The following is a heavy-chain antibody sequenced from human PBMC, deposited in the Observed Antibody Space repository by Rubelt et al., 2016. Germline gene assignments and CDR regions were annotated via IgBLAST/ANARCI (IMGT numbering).Heavy chain of an antibody. CDR1: GFTFSSYS. Sequence: EVQLVESGGGLVQPGGSLRLSCAASGFTFSSYSMNWVRQAPGKGLEWVSYISSSSSTIYYADSVKGRFTSARDNAKNSLYLQMNSLRDEETAVYYCATQGYCSSTSCYGAYWGQGTLVTVSS. CDR3: ATQGYCSSTSCYGAY. CDR2: ISSSSSTI. D-gene: IGHD2-2*01. V-gene: IGHV3-48*02. J-gene: IGHJ4*02.